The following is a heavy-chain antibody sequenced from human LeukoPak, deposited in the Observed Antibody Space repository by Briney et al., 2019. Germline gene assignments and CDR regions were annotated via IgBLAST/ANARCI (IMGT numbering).Heavy chain of an antibody. CDR2: INPSGDNT. Sequence: ASVKVSCKASGYTFTNYYIHWVRQAPGQGLEWMGIINPSGDNTWYAQKLQGRVTMTTDTSTSTAYMELRSLRSDDTAVYYCARDYYDSSGCDYWGQGTLVTVSS. J-gene: IGHJ4*02. CDR3: ARDYYDSSGCDY. V-gene: IGHV1-46*01. CDR1: GYTFTNYY. D-gene: IGHD3-22*01.